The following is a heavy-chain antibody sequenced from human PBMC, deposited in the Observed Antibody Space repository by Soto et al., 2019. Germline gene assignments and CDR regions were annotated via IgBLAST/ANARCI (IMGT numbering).Heavy chain of an antibody. Sequence: EVQLVESGGGLVQPGGSLRLSCAASGFTVSSNYMSWVRQAPGKGLEWVSVIYSGGSTYYADSVKGRFTISRDNSKNTLYLQTNSLRAEDTAVYYCARTNWGSAFDIWGQGTMVTVSS. V-gene: IGHV3-66*01. CDR1: GFTVSSNY. CDR2: IYSGGST. J-gene: IGHJ3*02. CDR3: ARTNWGSAFDI. D-gene: IGHD7-27*01.